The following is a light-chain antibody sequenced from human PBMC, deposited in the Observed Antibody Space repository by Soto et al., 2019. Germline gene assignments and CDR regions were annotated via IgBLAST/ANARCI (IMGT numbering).Light chain of an antibody. CDR2: EVS. V-gene: IGLV2-14*01. CDR3: SSYTSNSTPYV. Sequence: QSALTQPASVSGSPGQSITISCTGTSSDVGGYNYVSWYQQHPGKAPKLMISEVSNRPSGVSNRFSGSKSGNTASLTISGLQAEDEADYYCSSYTSNSTPYVFGTGTKLIVL. CDR1: SSDVGGYNY. J-gene: IGLJ1*01.